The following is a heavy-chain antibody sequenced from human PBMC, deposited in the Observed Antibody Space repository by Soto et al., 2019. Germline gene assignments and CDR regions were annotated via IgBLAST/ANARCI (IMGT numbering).Heavy chain of an antibody. J-gene: IGHJ6*02. CDR1: GGSVSSGSYY. CDR3: ATSDFTGTNYGMDV. CDR2: IYYSGST. Sequence: SETLSLTCTVSGGSVSSGSYYWSWIRQPPGKGLEWIGYIYYSGSTNYNPSLKSRVTISVDTSKNQFSLKLSSVTAADTAVYYCATSDFTGTNYGMDVWGHGTTVTFSS. D-gene: IGHD3-3*01. V-gene: IGHV4-61*01.